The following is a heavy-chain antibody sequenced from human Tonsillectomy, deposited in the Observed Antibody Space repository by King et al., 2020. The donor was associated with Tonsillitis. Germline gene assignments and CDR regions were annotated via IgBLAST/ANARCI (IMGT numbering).Heavy chain of an antibody. CDR3: ARGCGWGSSSNSFDI. Sequence: VQLQQWGAGLLKASETLSLTCAVYGGSFSGYFWSWIRQPPGKGLEWSGEINHSGGTNYNPSLKSRVAISLDTSKNQFSLKLNSVTAADTAVYYCARGCGWGSSSNSFDIWGQVTMVTVSS. J-gene: IGHJ3*02. CDR1: GGSFSGYF. V-gene: IGHV4-34*01. CDR2: INHSGGT. D-gene: IGHD6-6*01.